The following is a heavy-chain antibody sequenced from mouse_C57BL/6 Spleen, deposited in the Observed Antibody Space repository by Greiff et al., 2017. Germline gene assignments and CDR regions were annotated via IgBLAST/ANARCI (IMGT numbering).Heavy chain of an antibody. D-gene: IGHD2-9*01. V-gene: IGHV1-55*01. Sequence: QVQLKQPGAELVKPGASVTMSCKASGYTFTSYWITWVKQRPGQGLEWIGDIYPGSGSTNYNEKFKSKATLTVDTSSSTAYMQLSSLTSEDSAVYYCARSSYGYDDEGYFDYWGQGTTLTVSS. CDR2: IYPGSGST. J-gene: IGHJ2*01. CDR1: GYTFTSYW. CDR3: ARSSYGYDDEGYFDY.